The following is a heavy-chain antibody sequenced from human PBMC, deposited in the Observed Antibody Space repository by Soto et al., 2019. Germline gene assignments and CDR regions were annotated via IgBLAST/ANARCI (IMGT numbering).Heavy chain of an antibody. D-gene: IGHD3-22*01. J-gene: IGHJ4*02. CDR1: GGSISSGDYY. CDR3: ARDISGYDYYDSSGSEGDY. CDR2: IYYSGST. V-gene: IGHV4-30-4*01. Sequence: QVQLQESGPGLVKPSQTLSLTCTVSGGSISSGDYYWSWIRQPPGKGLEWIGYIYYSGSTYYNPSLKSRVTISVDTSKHQFSLKLSSVTAADTAVYYCARDISGYDYYDSSGSEGDYWGQGTLVTVSS.